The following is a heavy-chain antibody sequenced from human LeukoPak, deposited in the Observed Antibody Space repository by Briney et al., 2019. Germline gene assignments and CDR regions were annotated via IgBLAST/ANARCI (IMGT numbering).Heavy chain of an antibody. J-gene: IGHJ3*02. Sequence: KPSETLSLTCTVSGGSISSYYWSWIRQPPGKGLEWIGYIYYSGSTNYNPSLKSRVTISVDTSKNQFSLKLSSVTAADTAVYYCAREDFLSDILTGYYPGAFDIWGQGTMVTVSS. D-gene: IGHD3-9*01. V-gene: IGHV4-59*01. CDR3: AREDFLSDILTGYYPGAFDI. CDR2: IYYSGST. CDR1: GGSISSYY.